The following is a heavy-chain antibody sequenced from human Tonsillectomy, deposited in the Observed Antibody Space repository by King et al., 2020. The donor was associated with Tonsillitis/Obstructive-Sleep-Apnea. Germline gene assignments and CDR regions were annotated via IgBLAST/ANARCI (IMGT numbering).Heavy chain of an antibody. D-gene: IGHD7-27*01. CDR2: IKSKTEGGTT. CDR3: TTGLAGGAQFYYGMDV. J-gene: IGHJ6*02. V-gene: IGHV3-15*07. CDR1: GFTFSNAW. Sequence: VQLVESGGGLVRPGGSLRLSCAASGFTFSNAWMNWVRQAPGKGLEWVGRIKSKTEGGTTDYTAPVKGRFTISRDDSKNTLYLQMNSLKIEDTAVYFCTTGLAGGAQFYYGMDVWGQGTTVTVSS.